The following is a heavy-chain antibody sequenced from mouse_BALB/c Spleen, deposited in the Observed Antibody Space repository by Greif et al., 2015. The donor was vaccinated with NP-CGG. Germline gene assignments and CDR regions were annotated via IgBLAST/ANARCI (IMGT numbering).Heavy chain of an antibody. V-gene: IGHV1-9*01. CDR1: GYTFSSYW. D-gene: IGHD3-2*01. Sequence: QVQLQQSGAELMKPGASVKISCKATGYTFSSYWIEWVKQRPGHGLEWIGEILPGSGSTNYNEKFKGKATFTADTSSNTAYMQLSSLTSEYSAVYYCARLRQLGLDYYAMDYWGQGTSVTVSS. CDR3: ARLRQLGLDYYAMDY. J-gene: IGHJ4*01. CDR2: ILPGSGST.